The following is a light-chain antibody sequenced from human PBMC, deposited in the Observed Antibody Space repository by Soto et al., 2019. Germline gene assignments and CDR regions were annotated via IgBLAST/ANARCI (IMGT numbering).Light chain of an antibody. CDR1: SGHSSYA. CDR2: LNSDGRH. J-gene: IGLJ2*01. Sequence: QSVLTQSPSASASLGASVKLTCTLSSGHSSYAIAWHQQQPEKGPRYLMNLNSDGRHSKGDGIPDRFSGSSSGAERYLTISSLQSEDEADYYCQTWGTGIQIFGGGTKLTVL. CDR3: QTWGTGIQI. V-gene: IGLV4-69*01.